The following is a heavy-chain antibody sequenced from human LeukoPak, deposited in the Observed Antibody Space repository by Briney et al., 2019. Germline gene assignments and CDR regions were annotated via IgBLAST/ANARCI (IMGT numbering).Heavy chain of an antibody. Sequence: GGSLRRSCAASGFTFSNACMTWVRQAPGKGLEWVGRIKSKSDGGTTDYAAPLKGRFTISRDDTKNTLYLQMNSLKTEDAAVYYFNTAGRALDGGFDYRGQGTLVTVSS. CDR1: GFTFSNAC. CDR2: IKSKSDGGTT. D-gene: IGHD5-24*01. V-gene: IGHV3-15*01. J-gene: IGHJ4*02. CDR3: NTAGRALDGGFDY.